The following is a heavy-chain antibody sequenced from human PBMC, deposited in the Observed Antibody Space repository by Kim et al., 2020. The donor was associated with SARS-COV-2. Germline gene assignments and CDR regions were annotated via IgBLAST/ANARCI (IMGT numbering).Heavy chain of an antibody. CDR3: ARGATGDYYYGMDV. D-gene: IGHD1-26*01. CDR2: ISYDGINK. CDR1: GFTFSTYA. Sequence: GGSLRLSCATSGFTFSTYAMHWVRHAPGKGLEWVAVISYDGINKYYADSVKGPFTISRDNSKNTLYLQMNSLRDEDTAVYYCARGATGDYYYGMDVCGQG. J-gene: IGHJ6*02. V-gene: IGHV3-30-3*01.